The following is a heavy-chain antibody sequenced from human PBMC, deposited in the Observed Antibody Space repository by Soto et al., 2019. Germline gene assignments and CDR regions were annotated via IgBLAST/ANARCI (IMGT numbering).Heavy chain of an antibody. CDR3: ARVGLFDGNKPITLEF. D-gene: IGHD3-10*01. CDR2: INQDATRQ. V-gene: IGHV3-7*03. J-gene: IGHJ4*02. Sequence: GGSLRLSCAASGFSFSSYWMSWVRQASGRGLEWVANINQDATRQSYVDSVEGRFSISRDNAKNSVYLQMNNLRVDDTAVYYCARVGLFDGNKPITLEFWGQGTLVTVSS. CDR1: GFSFSSYW.